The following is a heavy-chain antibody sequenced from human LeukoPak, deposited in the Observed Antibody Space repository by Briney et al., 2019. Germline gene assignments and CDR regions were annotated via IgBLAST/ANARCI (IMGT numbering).Heavy chain of an antibody. CDR2: IKSKTDGGTT. J-gene: IGHJ4*02. V-gene: IGHV3-15*01. D-gene: IGHD3-10*01. Sequence: GGSLRLSCAASGFTFSKAWMSWARQAPGKGLEWVGRIKSKTDGGTTDYAAPVKGRFTISRDDSRNTLSLQMNSLKTEDTAAYYCTTITMIREHEDYWGQGTLVTVSS. CDR3: TTITMIREHEDY. CDR1: GFTFSKAW.